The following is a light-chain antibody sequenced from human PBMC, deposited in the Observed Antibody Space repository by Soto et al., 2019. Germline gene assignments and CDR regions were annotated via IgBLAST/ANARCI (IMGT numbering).Light chain of an antibody. J-gene: IGKJ3*01. CDR1: PSISSW. CDR2: DAS. CDR3: QQYNSYSGFT. V-gene: IGKV1-5*01. Sequence: DIQMTQSPSTLSASVGDRVTITCRASPSISSWLAWYQQKPGKAPKLLIYDASSLESGVPSRLSGSGSGTEFTLSISSLQPTDFATYYCQQYNSYSGFTFGPGTKVDIK.